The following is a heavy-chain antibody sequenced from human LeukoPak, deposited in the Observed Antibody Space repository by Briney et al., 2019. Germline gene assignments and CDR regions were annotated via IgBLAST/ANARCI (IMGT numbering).Heavy chain of an antibody. D-gene: IGHD3-22*01. CDR3: AREDSDYYDSSGYHFDY. CDR1: GYTFTGYY. Sequence: ASVKVSCKASGYTFTGYYMHWVRQAPEQGLEWMGWINPNSGGTNYAQKFQGRVTMTRDTSISTAYMELSRLRSDDTAVYYCAREDSDYYDSSGYHFDYWGQGTLVTVSS. CDR2: INPNSGGT. J-gene: IGHJ4*02. V-gene: IGHV1-2*02.